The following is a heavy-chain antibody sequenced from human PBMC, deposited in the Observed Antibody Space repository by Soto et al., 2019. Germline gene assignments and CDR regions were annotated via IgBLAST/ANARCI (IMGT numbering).Heavy chain of an antibody. Sequence: ASVKVSCKASGYTFTSYGISWVRQAPGQGLEWMGWISAYNGNTNCAQKLKGRVTMTTDTSTSTANKEMRSLRSDDTAVFFFAGSDYYDSSGYWFDPWGQGTLVTVSS. D-gene: IGHD3-22*01. V-gene: IGHV1-18*01. CDR2: ISAYNGNT. CDR1: GYTFTSYG. CDR3: AGSDYYDSSGYWFDP. J-gene: IGHJ5*02.